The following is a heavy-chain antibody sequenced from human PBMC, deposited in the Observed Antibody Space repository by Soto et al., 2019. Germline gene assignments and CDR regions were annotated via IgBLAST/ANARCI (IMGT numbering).Heavy chain of an antibody. CDR3: ASFRDYYDSSDSYSRSEY. Sequence: QVQLRESGPGLVKPSQTLSLTCTVSGGSISSAGYAWSWIRHHPGKGLEWIGHIYNSGTTFYNPSLTSRLTISLDTSKSLFSLQLSSVTAADTAVYYCASFRDYYDSSDSYSRSEYWGQGTLVTVSS. V-gene: IGHV4-31*03. J-gene: IGHJ4*02. CDR1: GGSISSAGYA. D-gene: IGHD3-22*01. CDR2: IYNSGTT.